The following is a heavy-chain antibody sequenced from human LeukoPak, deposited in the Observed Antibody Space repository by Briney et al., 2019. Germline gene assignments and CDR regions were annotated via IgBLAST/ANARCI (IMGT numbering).Heavy chain of an antibody. Sequence: SETLSLTCTVSGGSISSSNYYWGWIRQPPGKGLEWIGSIHYSGSTYHNPSLKSRVTISVDTSKNQFSLKLSSVIVADTAVYYCARHGGYDRSGYWFDPWGQGTLVTVSS. CDR1: GGSISSSNYY. CDR3: ARHGGYDRSGYWFDP. D-gene: IGHD3-22*01. J-gene: IGHJ5*02. CDR2: IHYSGST. V-gene: IGHV4-39*01.